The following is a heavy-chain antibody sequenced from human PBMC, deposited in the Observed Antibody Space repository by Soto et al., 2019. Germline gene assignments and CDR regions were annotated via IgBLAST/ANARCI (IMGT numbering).Heavy chain of an antibody. Sequence: QVQLVESGGGVVQPGRSLRLSCAASGFTFSSYGMHWVRQAPGKGLEWVAVIWYDGSNKYYADSVKGRFTIFRDNSKNTLYLQMNSLRAEDTAVYYCARDDGTDYYDSSGLHPWGQGTLVTVSS. J-gene: IGHJ5*02. CDR1: GFTFSSYG. V-gene: IGHV3-33*01. CDR2: IWYDGSNK. D-gene: IGHD3-22*01. CDR3: ARDDGTDYYDSSGLHP.